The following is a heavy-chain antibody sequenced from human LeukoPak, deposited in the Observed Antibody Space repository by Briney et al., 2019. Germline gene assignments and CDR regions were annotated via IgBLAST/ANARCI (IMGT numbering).Heavy chain of an antibody. Sequence: GSLRLSCAASGFTFSNAWMSWIRQPAGEGREGIGRIYASGSTNYNPSLKSLVTMSVDTSKNQSSLKLSSVPAADTAVYYCARAPRGQQWLVNWFDPWGQGTLVTVSS. D-gene: IGHD6-19*01. V-gene: IGHV4-4*07. CDR1: GFTFSNAW. CDR2: IYASGST. CDR3: ARAPRGQQWLVNWFDP. J-gene: IGHJ5*02.